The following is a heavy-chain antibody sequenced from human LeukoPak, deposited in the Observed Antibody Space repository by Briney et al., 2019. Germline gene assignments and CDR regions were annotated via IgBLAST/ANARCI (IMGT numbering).Heavy chain of an antibody. CDR1: GGSFSGYY. CDR3: ARAPRIRGHWFLRTHDAFDI. J-gene: IGHJ3*02. Sequence: SETLSLTCAVYGGSFSGYYWSWIRQPPGKGLEWIGEINHSGSTNYNPSLKSRVTISVDTSKNQFSLKLSSVTAADTAVYYCARAPRIRGHWFLRTHDAFDIWGQGTMVTLS. CDR2: INHSGST. V-gene: IGHV4-34*01. D-gene: IGHD3-9*01.